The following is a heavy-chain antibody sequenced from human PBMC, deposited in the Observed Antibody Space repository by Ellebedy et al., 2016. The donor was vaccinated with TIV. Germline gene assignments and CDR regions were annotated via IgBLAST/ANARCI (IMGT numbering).Heavy chain of an antibody. CDR1: GYTFTNHG. Sequence: GESLKISCAASGYTFTNHGMHWVRQAPGKGLERVAVIWSNGGTKYYADSVKGRFALSRDDSKKTVYLQMNSLRAEDTALYYCARLKMYVSPFYAMDVWGQGTAVTVSS. CDR3: ARLKMYVSPFYAMDV. V-gene: IGHV3-33*01. CDR2: IWSNGGTK. J-gene: IGHJ6*02. D-gene: IGHD2-8*01.